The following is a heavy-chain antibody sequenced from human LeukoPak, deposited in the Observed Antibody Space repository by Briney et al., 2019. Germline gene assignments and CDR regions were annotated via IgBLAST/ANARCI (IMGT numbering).Heavy chain of an antibody. Sequence: GESLKISCKGSGYSFASFWIGWVRQMPGKGLEWMGAIYPADSDTRYSPSFQGQVTISAAKSTSTAYLQWSTLKASDTAIYYCARQSAAAQYTNWFDPWGQGTLVTVSS. CDR1: GYSFASFW. J-gene: IGHJ5*02. CDR3: ARQSAAAQYTNWFDP. CDR2: IYPADSDT. V-gene: IGHV5-51*01. D-gene: IGHD2-2*01.